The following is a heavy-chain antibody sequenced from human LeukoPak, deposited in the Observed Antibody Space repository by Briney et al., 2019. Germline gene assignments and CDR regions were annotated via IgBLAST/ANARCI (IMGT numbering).Heavy chain of an antibody. CDR3: ARDRGADSSRWYSYY. V-gene: IGHV3-48*01. CDR1: GFTFSSYS. D-gene: IGHD6-19*01. CDR2: ISSSSSTI. J-gene: IGHJ4*02. Sequence: GGPLRLSCAASGFTFSSYSMNWVRQAPGKGLEWVSYISSSSSTIYYADSVKGRFTISRDNAKNSLYLQMNSLRAEDTAVYYCARDRGADSSRWYSYYWGQGTLVTVSS.